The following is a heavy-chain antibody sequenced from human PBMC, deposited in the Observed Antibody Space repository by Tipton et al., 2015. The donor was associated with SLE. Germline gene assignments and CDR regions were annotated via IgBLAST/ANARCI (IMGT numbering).Heavy chain of an antibody. CDR1: GYSISSGYY. J-gene: IGHJ3*02. CDR2: IYHSGST. CDR3: ARDVLEGTDI. V-gene: IGHV4-38-2*02. Sequence: GLVKPSETLSLTCAVSGYSISSGYYWGWIRQPPGKGLEWIGSIYHSGSTYYNPSLKSRVTISVDTSKNQFSLKLSSVTAADTAVYYCARDVLEGTDIWGQGTMITVSS. D-gene: IGHD3-3*01.